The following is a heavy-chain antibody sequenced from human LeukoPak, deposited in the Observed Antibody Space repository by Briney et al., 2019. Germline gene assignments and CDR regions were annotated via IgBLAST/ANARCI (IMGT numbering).Heavy chain of an antibody. Sequence: GGSLRLSCAASGFTFSSYWMHWVRQAPGKGLVWVSRISPDGSSVIYADSVKGRFTISRDNAKNTLNLQMNSLRDEDTAVYYCAKDGARYLLTYYFEYWGQGTLVTVSS. J-gene: IGHJ4*02. CDR2: ISPDGSSV. CDR1: GFTFSSYW. D-gene: IGHD3-9*01. CDR3: AKDGARYLLTYYFEY. V-gene: IGHV3-74*01.